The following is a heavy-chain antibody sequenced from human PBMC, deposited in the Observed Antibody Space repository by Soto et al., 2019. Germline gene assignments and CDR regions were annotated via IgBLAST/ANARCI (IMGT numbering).Heavy chain of an antibody. CDR1: GFTFNSYA. Sequence: GGSLRLSCAASGFTFNSYATSWVRQAPGKGLEWVSAIGGGGGSTDYADPVKGRFTISRDDSKNTLYLQMKSLRADDTAVYYCVKKGCTATICYINFWGQGTLVTVSS. J-gene: IGHJ4*02. D-gene: IGHD2-2*02. CDR2: IGGGGGST. CDR3: VKKGCTATICYINF. V-gene: IGHV3-23*01.